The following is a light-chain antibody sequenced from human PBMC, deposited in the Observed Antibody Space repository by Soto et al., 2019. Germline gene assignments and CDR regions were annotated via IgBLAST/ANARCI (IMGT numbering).Light chain of an antibody. CDR3: QQYGSSPRT. J-gene: IGKJ1*01. V-gene: IGKV3-20*01. CDR2: GAS. Sequence: EIVLTPSPGPLSLSPGERSTLSCMASQSVSSSYLAWFRQKPGQAPRLLIYGASSRATGIPDRFSGSGSGTDFTLTISRLEPEDFAVYYCQQYGSSPRTFGQGTKVDIK. CDR1: QSVSSSY.